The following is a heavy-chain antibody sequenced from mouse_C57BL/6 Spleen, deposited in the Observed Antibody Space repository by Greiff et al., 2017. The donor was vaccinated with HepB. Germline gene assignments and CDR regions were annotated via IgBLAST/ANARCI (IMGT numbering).Heavy chain of an antibody. CDR1: GYTFTSYW. CDR2: IYPGSGST. CDR3: ARYFDGYDEGGYAMDY. J-gene: IGHJ4*01. Sequence: QVQLQQPGAELVKPGASVKMSCKASGYTFTSYWITWVKQRPGQGLEWIGDIYPGSGSTNYNEKFKSKATLTVDTSSSTAYMQLSSLTSEDSAVYYCARYFDGYDEGGYAMDYWGQGTSVTVSS. D-gene: IGHD2-2*01. V-gene: IGHV1-55*01.